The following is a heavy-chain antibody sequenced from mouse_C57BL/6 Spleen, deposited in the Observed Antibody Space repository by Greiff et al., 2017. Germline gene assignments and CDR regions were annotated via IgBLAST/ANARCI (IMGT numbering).Heavy chain of an antibody. J-gene: IGHJ4*01. CDR3: ASITTVVVPYAMDY. V-gene: IGHV5-17*01. CDR1: GFTFSDYG. CDR2: ISSGSSTI. D-gene: IGHD1-1*01. Sequence: EVKLVESGGGLVKPGGSLKLSCAASGFTFSDYGMHWVRQAPEKGLEWVAYISSGSSTIYYADTVKGRFTISRDHAKNTLFLQMTSLRSEDTAMYYCASITTVVVPYAMDYWGQGTSVTVSS.